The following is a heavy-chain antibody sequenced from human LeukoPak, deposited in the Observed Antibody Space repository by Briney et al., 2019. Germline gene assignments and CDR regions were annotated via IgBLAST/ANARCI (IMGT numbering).Heavy chain of an antibody. D-gene: IGHD3-10*01. CDR1: GFTFDDYG. J-gene: IGHJ4*02. V-gene: IGHV3-9*01. CDR2: ISWNSGNI. CDR3: AKDKISGVRGALDY. Sequence: GGSLRLSCAAFGFTFDDYGMHWVRQAPGKGLGWVSGISWNSGNIGYADSVKGRFTISRDSAKNSLYLQMNSLGAEDTAFYYCAKDKISGVRGALDYWGQGTLVTVSS.